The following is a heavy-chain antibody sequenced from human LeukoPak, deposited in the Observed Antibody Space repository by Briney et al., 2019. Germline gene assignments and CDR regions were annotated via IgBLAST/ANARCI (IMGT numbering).Heavy chain of an antibody. CDR2: IYTGGST. Sequence: SETLSLTRKHPVDSISTNYWSWIRHPPGKGVECIGYIYTGGSTNYNPTLKSQVTISVDTSKNQFCLKLSSVTAADTAVYYCARQVRYYMDVWGKGTTVTVSS. J-gene: IGHJ6*03. CDR3: ARQVRYYMDV. V-gene: IGHV4-4*09. CDR1: VDSISTNY.